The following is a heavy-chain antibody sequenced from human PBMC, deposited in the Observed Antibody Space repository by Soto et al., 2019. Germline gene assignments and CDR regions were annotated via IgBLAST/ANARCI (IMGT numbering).Heavy chain of an antibody. V-gene: IGHV1-69*13. Sequence: ASVKVSCKASGGTFSSYAISWVRQAPGQGLEWMGGIIPIFGTANYAQKFQGRVTITADESTSTAYMELGSLRSEDTAVYYCAREDPGYCTNGVCYHYYYGMDVWGQGTTVTVSS. D-gene: IGHD2-8*01. CDR3: AREDPGYCTNGVCYHYYYGMDV. CDR1: GGTFSSYA. CDR2: IIPIFGTA. J-gene: IGHJ6*02.